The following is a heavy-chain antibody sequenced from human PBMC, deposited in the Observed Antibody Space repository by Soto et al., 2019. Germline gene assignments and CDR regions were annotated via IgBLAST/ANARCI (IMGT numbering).Heavy chain of an antibody. V-gene: IGHV3-30-3*01. J-gene: IGHJ2*01. D-gene: IGHD4-4*01. CDR3: ARPLWRNDYNWGYFDL. Sequence: QVQLVESGGGVVQPGRSLRLYCAASGFTFSSYAMHWVRQAPGKGLEWVAVISYDGSNKYYADSVKGRFTISRDNSKNTLYLQMNSLRAEDTAVYYCARPLWRNDYNWGYFDLWGRGTLVTVSS. CDR1: GFTFSSYA. CDR2: ISYDGSNK.